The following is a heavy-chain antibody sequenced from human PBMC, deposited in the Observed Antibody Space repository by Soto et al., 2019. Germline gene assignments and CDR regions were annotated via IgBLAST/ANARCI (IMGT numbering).Heavy chain of an antibody. J-gene: IGHJ5*02. Sequence: ASVKVACKTSGYTFTRYGISWVRQAKGQGLEWMGWISAYNGNTNYAQKLQGRVTMTTDTSTSTAYMELRSLRSDDTAVYYCARVDYYGSGSYYSPRSYNWFDPWGQGTLVTVSS. V-gene: IGHV1-18*01. CDR2: ISAYNGNT. CDR3: ARVDYYGSGSYYSPRSYNWFDP. CDR1: GYTFTRYG. D-gene: IGHD3-10*01.